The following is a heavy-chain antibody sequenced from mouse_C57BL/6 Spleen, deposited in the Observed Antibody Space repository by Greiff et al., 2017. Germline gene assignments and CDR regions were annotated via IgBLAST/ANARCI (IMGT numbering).Heavy chain of an antibody. CDR1: GYSFTDYN. J-gene: IGHJ2*01. D-gene: IGHD3-1*01. Sequence: VQLKQSGPELVKPGASVKIPCKASGYSFTDYNMDWVKQSHGKSLEWIGDINPNNGGTTSNQKFKGKATLTVDKSASTAYMELLSLTSEDTAVYDCASEEDLHIDYWGQGTTLIVSS. CDR2: INPNNGGT. CDR3: ASEEDLHIDY. V-gene: IGHV1-18*01.